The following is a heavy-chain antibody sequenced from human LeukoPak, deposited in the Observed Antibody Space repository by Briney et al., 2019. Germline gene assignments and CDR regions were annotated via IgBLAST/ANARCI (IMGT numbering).Heavy chain of an antibody. D-gene: IGHD2-2*02. V-gene: IGHV4-34*01. CDR1: GGSFSGYY. CDR2: INHSEST. J-gene: IGHJ6*03. CDR3: ARGPHCSSTSCYRDRYYYYMDV. Sequence: SETLSLTCAVYGGSFSGYYWSWIRQPPGKGLEWIGEINHSESTNYNPSLKSRVTISVDTSKNQFSLKLSSVTAADTAVYYCARGPHCSSTSCYRDRYYYYMDVWGKGTTVTVSS.